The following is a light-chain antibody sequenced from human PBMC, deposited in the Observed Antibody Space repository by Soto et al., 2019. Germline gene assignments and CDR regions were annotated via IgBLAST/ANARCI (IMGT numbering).Light chain of an antibody. CDR2: EVS. J-gene: IGKJ1*01. CDR1: QSLENSDGKTY. Sequence: DVVVTQSPLSLPVTLGQSASISCRSSQSLENSDGKTYLSWFKQRPGQSPRRLISEVSKRDSGVQDRIRVSGLGTDFTLHISSVEAEDVGVYYCMQGRHLAWTFGQGTKVDI. CDR3: MQGRHLAWT. V-gene: IGKV2-30*01.